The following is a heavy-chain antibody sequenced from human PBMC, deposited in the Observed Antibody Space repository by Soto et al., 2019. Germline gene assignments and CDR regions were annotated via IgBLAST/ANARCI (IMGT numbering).Heavy chain of an antibody. V-gene: IGHV5-51*01. CDR2: IYPSDSDT. CDR1: GYSFTSYW. J-gene: IGHJ4*02. Sequence: PGESLKLSCKGSGYSFTSYWIGWVRQIPGKGLKWMGIIYPSDSDTRYSPYFQGQDTISTDKSISTAFLQWSSLKASDTAMYYCATQTTLGYWGQGTLVTVSS. CDR3: ATQTTLGY. D-gene: IGHD4-17*01.